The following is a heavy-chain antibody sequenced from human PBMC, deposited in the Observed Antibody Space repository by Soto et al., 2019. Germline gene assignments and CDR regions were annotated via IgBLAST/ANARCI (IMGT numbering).Heavy chain of an antibody. D-gene: IGHD4-17*01. CDR3: VRDPTVTTLHAFDV. CDR1: GFSVSTYA. V-gene: IGHV3-33*01. CDR2: IWYDGKNE. J-gene: IGHJ3*01. Sequence: GGSLRLSCGASGFSVSTYALHWVRQAPSKGLEWVAYIWYDGKNEHYAASVEGRFTISRDDSRNTLYLQMNSLTAEDTALYHCVRDPTVTTLHAFDVWGQGAMVTV.